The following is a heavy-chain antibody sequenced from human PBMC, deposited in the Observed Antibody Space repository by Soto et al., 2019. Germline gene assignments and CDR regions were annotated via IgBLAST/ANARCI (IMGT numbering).Heavy chain of an antibody. J-gene: IGHJ5*02. D-gene: IGHD3-3*01. V-gene: IGHV4-30-2*01. Sequence: QLQLQESGSGLVKPSQTLSLTCAVSGGSISSGGYSWSWIRQPPGKGLEWIGYIYHSGSTYYNPSLKSRVTISVDRSKNQFSLKLSSVTAADTAVYYCARGVLGYYDFWSGLPLNWFDPWGQGTLVTVSS. CDR3: ARGVLGYYDFWSGLPLNWFDP. CDR1: GGSISSGGYS. CDR2: IYHSGST.